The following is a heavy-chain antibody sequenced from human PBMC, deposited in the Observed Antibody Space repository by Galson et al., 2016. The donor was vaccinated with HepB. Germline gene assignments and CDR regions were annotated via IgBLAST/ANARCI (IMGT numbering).Heavy chain of an antibody. V-gene: IGHV4-61*02. J-gene: IGHJ6*03. CDR3: ARDQEEFYCYYMDV. CDR2: IYISGST. CDR1: GGSISSAGFY. Sequence: TLSLTCTVSGGSISSAGFYWSWLRQPAGKGLEWIGRIYISGSTNYNPSLKSRVTISVDTSKSQFSLKLSSVTAADTAVYYCARDQEEFYCYYMDVWGKGTTVTVSS.